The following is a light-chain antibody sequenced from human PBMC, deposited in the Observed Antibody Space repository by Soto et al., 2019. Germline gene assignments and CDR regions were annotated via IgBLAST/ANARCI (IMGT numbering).Light chain of an antibody. CDR3: SSYTSNSTVV. CDR1: SSDVGGYNY. V-gene: IGLV2-14*01. CDR2: DVI. Sequence: QSALTQPASVSGSPGQSITISCTGTSSDVGGYNYVSWYQQHPGKAPKLIIFDVINRPSGVSNRFSGSKSGNTASLTISGFQAEDEADYYCSSYTSNSTVVFGGGTKLTVL. J-gene: IGLJ2*01.